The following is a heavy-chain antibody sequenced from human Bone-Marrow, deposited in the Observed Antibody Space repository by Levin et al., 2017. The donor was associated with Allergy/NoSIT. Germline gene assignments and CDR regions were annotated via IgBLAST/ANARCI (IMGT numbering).Heavy chain of an antibody. CDR1: GFSFSNFA. V-gene: IGHV3-23*01. CDR2: ISGSADST. Sequence: GESLKISCAASGFSFSNFAISWVRQAPGKGLEWVSAISGSADSTYFADSVKGRFTISRDNSKNTLFLQMDSLRAEDTAVYYCAKGLKEYASYYFDYWGQGTVVNVSS. CDR3: AKGLKEYASYYFDY. J-gene: IGHJ4*02. D-gene: IGHD3-16*01.